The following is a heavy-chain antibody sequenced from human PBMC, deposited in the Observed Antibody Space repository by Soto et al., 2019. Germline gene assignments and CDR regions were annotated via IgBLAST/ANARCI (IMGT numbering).Heavy chain of an antibody. J-gene: IGHJ6*02. Sequence: QTGGSLRLSCAASGFTFRSYSMNWVRQAPGKGLEWVSYISSSNRTISYADSVKGRFIISRDNAKNSLYLQMHSLRDEDTAVYYCAREGWPLLQTGMDVWGQGTTVTVSS. V-gene: IGHV3-48*02. D-gene: IGHD2-15*01. CDR2: ISSSNRTI. CDR3: AREGWPLLQTGMDV. CDR1: GFTFRSYS.